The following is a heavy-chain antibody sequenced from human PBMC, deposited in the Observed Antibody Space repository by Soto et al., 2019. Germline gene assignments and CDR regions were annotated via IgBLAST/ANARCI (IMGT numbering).Heavy chain of an antibody. Sequence: GGSLRLSCAASGFTFSSYSMNWVRQAPGKGLEWVSYISSSSSTIYYADSVKGRFTISRDNAKNSLYLQMNSLRDEDTAVYYCARAKLLYGGSSFAFDIWGQGTMVTVSS. D-gene: IGHD1-7*01. V-gene: IGHV3-48*02. CDR3: ARAKLLYGGSSFAFDI. CDR1: GFTFSSYS. J-gene: IGHJ3*02. CDR2: ISSSSSTI.